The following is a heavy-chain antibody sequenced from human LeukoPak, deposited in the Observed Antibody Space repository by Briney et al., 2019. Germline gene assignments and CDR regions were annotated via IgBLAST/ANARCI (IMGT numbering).Heavy chain of an antibody. CDR3: ARDGGVWYYDSSGYHPY. J-gene: IGHJ4*02. CDR1: GYTFTGYY. V-gene: IGHV1-2*02. Sequence: ASVKVSCKASGYTFTGYYMHWVRQAPGQGLEWMGWINPNSGGTNYAQKFQRRVTMTRDTSISTAYTELSRLRSDDTAVYYCARDGGVWYYDSSGYHPYWGQGTLVTVSS. D-gene: IGHD3-22*01. CDR2: INPNSGGT.